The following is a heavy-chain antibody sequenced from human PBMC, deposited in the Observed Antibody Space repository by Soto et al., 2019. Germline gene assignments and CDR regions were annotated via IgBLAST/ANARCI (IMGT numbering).Heavy chain of an antibody. CDR3: ARPTYYYDSSGPPAY. D-gene: IGHD3-22*01. J-gene: IGHJ4*02. CDR2: INAGNGNT. Sequence: GASVKVSCKASGGTFSSYTISWVRQAPGQRLEWMGWINAGNGNTKYSQKFQGRVTITRDTSASTAYMELSSLRAEDTAVYYCARPTYYYDSSGPPAYWGQGTLVTVSS. CDR1: GGTFSSYT. V-gene: IGHV1-3*01.